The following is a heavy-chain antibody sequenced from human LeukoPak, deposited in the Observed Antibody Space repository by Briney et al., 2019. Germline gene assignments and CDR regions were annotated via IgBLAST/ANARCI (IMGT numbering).Heavy chain of an antibody. D-gene: IGHD6-19*01. CDR2: IYYSGST. V-gene: IGHV4-59*01. Sequence: SETLSLTCTVSGGSISSYYWSWIRQPPGRGLEWIGYIYYSGSTNYNPSLKSRVTILVDTSKNQFSLKLSSVTAADTAVFYCARGTGYSSGWYRGYFDYWGQGTLVTVSS. J-gene: IGHJ4*02. CDR3: ARGTGYSSGWYRGYFDY. CDR1: GGSISSYY.